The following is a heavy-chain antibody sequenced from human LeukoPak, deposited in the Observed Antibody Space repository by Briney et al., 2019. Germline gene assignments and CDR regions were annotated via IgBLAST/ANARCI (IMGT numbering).Heavy chain of an antibody. D-gene: IGHD3-10*01. CDR2: ISGSGGST. Sequence: GGSLRLSCAASGFTFSSYGMSWVRQAPGKGLEWVSAISGSGGSTYYADSVKGRFTISRDNSKNTLYLQMNSLRAEDTAVYYCAKAQYYYGSGSYSDFDYWGQGTLVTVSS. V-gene: IGHV3-23*01. J-gene: IGHJ4*02. CDR1: GFTFSSYG. CDR3: AKAQYYYGSGSYSDFDY.